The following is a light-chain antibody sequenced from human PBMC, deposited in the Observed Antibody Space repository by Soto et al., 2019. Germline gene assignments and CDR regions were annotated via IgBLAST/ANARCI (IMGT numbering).Light chain of an antibody. J-gene: IGKJ1*01. CDR3: QQYGSSPVA. Sequence: EIVLTQSPGTLSLSPGERATLSCRASQSVRSSYLAWYQQKPGQAPRLLIYSASGRATGIPDRFSGSGSGTDFTLTISRLEPVDFAVYYCQQYGSSPVAFGQGTKVEIK. CDR1: QSVRSSY. V-gene: IGKV3-20*01. CDR2: SAS.